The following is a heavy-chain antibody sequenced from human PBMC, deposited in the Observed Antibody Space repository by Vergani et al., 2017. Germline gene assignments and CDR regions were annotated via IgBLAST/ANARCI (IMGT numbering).Heavy chain of an antibody. Sequence: QLQLQESGPGLVKPSETLSLTCTVSGGSISSSSYYWGWIRQPPGEGLELIGSIYYSGSTYYNPSLKSRVTISVDTSNNQFSLKLSTVTAADTAVYYCARLSSGWYTPPLWGQGTLVTVSS. CDR3: ARLSSGWYTPPL. D-gene: IGHD6-19*01. CDR2: IYYSGST. CDR1: GGSISSSSYY. J-gene: IGHJ4*02. V-gene: IGHV4-39*01.